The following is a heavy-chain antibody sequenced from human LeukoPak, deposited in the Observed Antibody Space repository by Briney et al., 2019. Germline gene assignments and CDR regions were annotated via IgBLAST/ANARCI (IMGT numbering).Heavy chain of an antibody. CDR3: TKDPYGGSGSYYLYSFDM. J-gene: IGHJ3*02. CDR1: GFTFDDYA. V-gene: IGHV3-9*01. Sequence: GGSLRLSCAASGFTFDDYAMHWVRQAPGKGLEWVSGISWNSGSIGYADSVKGRFTISRDNAKNSLYLQMSSLRDEDTALYYCTKDPYGGSGSYYLYSFDMWGQGTMVTVSS. D-gene: IGHD3-10*01. CDR2: ISWNSGSI.